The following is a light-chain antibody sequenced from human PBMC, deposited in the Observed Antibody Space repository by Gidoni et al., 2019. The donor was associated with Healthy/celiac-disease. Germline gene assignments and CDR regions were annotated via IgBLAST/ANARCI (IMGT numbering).Light chain of an antibody. CDR2: GAS. CDR1: QSVSSN. CDR3: QQYNNRPPLT. V-gene: IGKV3-15*01. J-gene: IGKJ4*01. Sequence: EMVMTKSPATLSLSPGERATLSCRASQSVSSNLAWYQQKPGQAPRLLIYGASTRTTGIPARFSGSGSGTEFTLNIRSLQSEDFAVYYCQQYNNRPPLTFGGGTKVEIK.